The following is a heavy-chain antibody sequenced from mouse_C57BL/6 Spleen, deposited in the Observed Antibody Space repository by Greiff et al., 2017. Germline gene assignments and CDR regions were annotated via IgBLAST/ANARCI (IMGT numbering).Heavy chain of an antibody. V-gene: IGHV1-52*01. D-gene: IGHD2-3*01. CDR1: GYTFTSYW. Sequence: QVQLQQPGAELVRPGSSVKLSCKASGYTFTSYWMHWVKQRPIQGLEWIGNIDPSDSETHYNQKFKDKATLTVDKSSSTAYMQLSSLTSEDSAVYYCARGKDDGYYFYAMDYWGQGTSVTVSS. J-gene: IGHJ4*01. CDR3: ARGKDDGYYFYAMDY. CDR2: IDPSDSET.